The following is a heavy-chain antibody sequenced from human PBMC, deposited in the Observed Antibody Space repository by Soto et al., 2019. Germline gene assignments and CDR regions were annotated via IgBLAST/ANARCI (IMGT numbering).Heavy chain of an antibody. V-gene: IGHV1-69*06. Sequence: QVQLVQSGAEVKKPGSSAKVSCKASGGTFSSYAISWVRQAPGQGLEWMGGIIPIFGTANYAQKFQGRVTITADKSTSTAYMELSSLRSEDTAVYYCARGSSLYSSSWYYFDYWGQGTLVTVSS. CDR3: ARGSSLYSSSWYYFDY. CDR1: GGTFSSYA. J-gene: IGHJ4*02. CDR2: IIPIFGTA. D-gene: IGHD6-13*01.